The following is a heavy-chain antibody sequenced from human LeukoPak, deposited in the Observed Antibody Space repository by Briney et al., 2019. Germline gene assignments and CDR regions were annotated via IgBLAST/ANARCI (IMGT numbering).Heavy chain of an antibody. CDR2: IYTSGST. CDR3: ARDPGGI. CDR1: GGSISSGGYY. V-gene: IGHV4-61*02. Sequence: SETLSLTCTVSGGSISSGGYYWSWIRQPAGKGLEWIGRIYTSGSTNYNPSLKSRVTMSVDTSKNQFSLKLSSVTAADTAVYYCARDPGGIWGQGTMVTVSS. J-gene: IGHJ3*02. D-gene: IGHD3-16*01.